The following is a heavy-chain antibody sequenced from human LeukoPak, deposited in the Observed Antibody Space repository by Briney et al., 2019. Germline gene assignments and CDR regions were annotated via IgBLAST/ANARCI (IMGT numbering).Heavy chain of an antibody. CDR2: ITASGDSA. D-gene: IGHD3-10*01. V-gene: IGHV3-23*01. CDR3: TKRVGGELKFPDF. CDR1: GFTFSSYG. Sequence: PGGSLRLSCAASGFTFSSYGMTWVRQAPGKGLEWVSGITASGDSASYADSVKGRFIISRDNSKNTLYLQMNGLRAEDTAIYYCTKRVGGELKFPDFWGQGNVVTVSS. J-gene: IGHJ4*02.